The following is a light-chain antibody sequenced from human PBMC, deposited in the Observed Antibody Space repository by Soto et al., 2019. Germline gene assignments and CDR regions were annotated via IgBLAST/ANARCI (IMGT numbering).Light chain of an antibody. J-gene: IGLJ3*02. CDR2: DVS. CDR1: SSDVGGYNY. CDR3: SSYTSSSTGRV. Sequence: QSALTQPASVSGSPGQSITISCTETSSDVGGYNYVSWYQQHPGKAPKLMIYDVSNRPSGVSNRFSGSKSGNTASLTISGLQAEDEADYYCSSYTSSSTGRVFGGGTKLTVL. V-gene: IGLV2-14*01.